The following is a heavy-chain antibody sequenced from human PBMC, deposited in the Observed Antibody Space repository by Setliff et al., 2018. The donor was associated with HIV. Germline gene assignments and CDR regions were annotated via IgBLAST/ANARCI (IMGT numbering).Heavy chain of an antibody. Sequence: GGSLRLSCAASGFTVSRFYMSWVRQAPGKGLEWVSVIYSDGSSYYADSVRGRFTIYRDNYKNTLYLQMNSLRPEDTAVYYCARDSPLSHFDYWGQGILVTVSS. CDR3: ARDSPLSHFDY. CDR1: GFTVSRFY. J-gene: IGHJ4*02. CDR2: IYSDGSS. V-gene: IGHV3-53*01.